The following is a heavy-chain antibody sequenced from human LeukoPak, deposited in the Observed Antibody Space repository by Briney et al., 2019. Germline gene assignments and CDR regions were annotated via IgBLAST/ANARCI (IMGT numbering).Heavy chain of an antibody. Sequence: GASVKVSFKASGYTFTSYYMHWVRQAPGQGLEWMGIINPSGGSTSYAQKFQGRVTMTRDTSTSTVYMELSSLRSEDTAVYYCARDLGEDDSSGYYTYNWFDPWGQGTLVTVSS. J-gene: IGHJ5*02. CDR2: INPSGGST. V-gene: IGHV1-46*01. CDR1: GYTFTSYY. D-gene: IGHD3-22*01. CDR3: ARDLGEDDSSGYYTYNWFDP.